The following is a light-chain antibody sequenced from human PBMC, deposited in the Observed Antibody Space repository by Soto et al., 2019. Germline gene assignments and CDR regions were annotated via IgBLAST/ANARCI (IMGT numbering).Light chain of an antibody. CDR2: EVT. Sequence: QSALTQPASVSGSPGQSITISCTGTSSDIGGYNSVSWYQQHPRKAPKLMIYEVTNRPSGISNRFSGSKSGNTASLTISGLQAEDEADYYCSSYTRGNTYVFGTGTKVT. CDR1: SSDIGGYNS. V-gene: IGLV2-14*01. CDR3: SSYTRGNTYV. J-gene: IGLJ1*01.